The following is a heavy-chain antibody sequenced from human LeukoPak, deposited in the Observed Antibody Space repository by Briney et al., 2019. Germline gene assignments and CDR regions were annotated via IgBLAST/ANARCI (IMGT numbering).Heavy chain of an antibody. CDR1: VVTFSSYW. J-gene: IGHJ4*02. CDR3: AIEEGTSPFDY. Sequence: GGSLRLSCAASVVTFSSYWMSWGREAPGKGLEWVANIKQDGSERYYVGSVKGRFTISRENAKNSLYLQTNRLRVEDTAVYYCAIEEGTSPFDYWGQGTLVTVSS. CDR2: IKQDGSER. V-gene: IGHV3-7*01. D-gene: IGHD3-10*01.